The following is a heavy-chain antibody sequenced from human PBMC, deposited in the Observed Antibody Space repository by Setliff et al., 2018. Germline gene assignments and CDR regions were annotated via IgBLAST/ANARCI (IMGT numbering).Heavy chain of an antibody. D-gene: IGHD2-2*03. Sequence: SETLSLTCTVSGDSTYNHFWSWVRQPPGKGLEWIGYIYSTGSTNYNPSLKSRVAISRDNARNSLYLQMNSLRVEDTAVYYCARDGYPGTSWGQGTLVTVSS. V-gene: IGHV4-4*08. J-gene: IGHJ5*02. CDR2: IYSTGST. CDR1: GDSTYNHF. CDR3: ARDGYPGTS.